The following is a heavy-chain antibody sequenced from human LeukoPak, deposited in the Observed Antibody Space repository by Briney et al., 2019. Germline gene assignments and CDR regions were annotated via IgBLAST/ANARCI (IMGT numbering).Heavy chain of an antibody. J-gene: IGHJ4*02. CDR2: ISGSGVGT. Sequence: GGSLRLSCAGSGFVFRNYAMSWVRQAPGMGLEWVSAISGSGVGTNYADSVKGRFTISRDNSKNTLYLQMNSLRAEDTAVYYCAKNGRDDHDKYFFDFWGQGTQVTVSS. V-gene: IGHV3-23*01. CDR1: GFVFRNYA. D-gene: IGHD3-9*01. CDR3: AKNGRDDHDKYFFDF.